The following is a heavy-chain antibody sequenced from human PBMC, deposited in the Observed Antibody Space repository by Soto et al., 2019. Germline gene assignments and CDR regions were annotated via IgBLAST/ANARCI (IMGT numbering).Heavy chain of an antibody. J-gene: IGHJ4*02. CDR2: IIPSFGTA. Sequence: SVQVSCKGSGGCFSSYAISCVRQAPGQVLEWMGGIIPSFGTANYAQKFKGRVTIKADKSTSTPYMELSSRRSEDTAVYYCARDRRGYTYGFDYWGQGTLVTVS. CDR3: ARDRRGYTYGFDY. D-gene: IGHD5-18*01. CDR1: GGCFSSYA. V-gene: IGHV1-69*06.